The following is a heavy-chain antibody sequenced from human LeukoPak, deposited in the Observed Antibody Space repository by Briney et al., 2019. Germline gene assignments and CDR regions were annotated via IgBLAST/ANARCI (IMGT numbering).Heavy chain of an antibody. CDR2: ITSSSSTI. CDR3: ARDMYYGDYEIDY. J-gene: IGHJ4*02. V-gene: IGHV3-48*02. D-gene: IGHD4-17*01. CDR1: GFTFSSYN. Sequence: VGSLRLSCAASGFTFSSYNMNWVRQAPGKGLEWVSYITSSSSTIYYADSVKGRFTISRDNAKNSLFLQMNSLRDEDTAVYYCARDMYYGDYEIDYWGQGTLVTVSS.